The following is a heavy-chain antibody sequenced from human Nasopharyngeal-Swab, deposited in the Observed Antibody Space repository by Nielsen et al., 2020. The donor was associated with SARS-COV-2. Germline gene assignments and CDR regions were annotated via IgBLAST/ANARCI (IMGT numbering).Heavy chain of an antibody. CDR1: GFTFSSFR. D-gene: IGHD2-21*01. CDR3: VKDLRVKYAFDI. CDR2: ISSTGSYI. Sequence: GESLKISCAASGFTFSSFRMNWVRQAPGKGLEWVSSISSTGSYIYYADSVKGRFTISRDNAKNTLYLQMSSLRAEDTAVYWCVKDLRVKYAFDIWGQGTMVTVSS. V-gene: IGHV3-21*01. J-gene: IGHJ3*02.